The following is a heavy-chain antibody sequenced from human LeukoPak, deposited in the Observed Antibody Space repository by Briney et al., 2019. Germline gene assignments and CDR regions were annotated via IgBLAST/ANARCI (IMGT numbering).Heavy chain of an antibody. D-gene: IGHD3-3*01. V-gene: IGHV4-39*07. CDR3: ARGRNLEWFDY. J-gene: IGHJ5*01. Sequence: SETLSLTCTVSGGSISSSSYYWGWIRQPPGKGLEWIGSFYYTGNSYSNPSLKSRVTISVDTSKNQFSLKLSSVTAADTAVYYCARGRNLEWFDYWGQGTLVTVSS. CDR2: FYYTGNS. CDR1: GGSISSSSYY.